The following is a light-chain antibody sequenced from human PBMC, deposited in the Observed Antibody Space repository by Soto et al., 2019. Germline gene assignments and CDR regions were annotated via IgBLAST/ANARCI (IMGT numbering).Light chain of an antibody. CDR3: SSYTSSNSWV. CDR1: RSDVGGYNY. J-gene: IGLJ3*02. Sequence: QSALTQPASVSGSPGQSITISCSGTRSDVGGYNYVSWYQQYPGRAPKVIIYEVTNRPSGVSNRFSGSKSGNTASLTISGLQAEDEADYHCSSYTSSNSWVFGGGTKLTVL. CDR2: EVT. V-gene: IGLV2-14*03.